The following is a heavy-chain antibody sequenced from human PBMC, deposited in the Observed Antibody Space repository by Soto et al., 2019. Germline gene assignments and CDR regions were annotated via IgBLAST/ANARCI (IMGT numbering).Heavy chain of an antibody. D-gene: IGHD6-13*01. CDR3: ARVLRAAARFGADY. CDR2: INHSGST. J-gene: IGHJ4*02. Sequence: SETLSLTCAVYGGSFSGYYWSWIRQPPGKGLEWIGEINHSGSTNYNPSLKSRVTISVDTSKNQFSLKLSSVTAADTAVYYCARVLRAAARFGADYWGQGTLVTVSS. CDR1: GGSFSGYY. V-gene: IGHV4-34*01.